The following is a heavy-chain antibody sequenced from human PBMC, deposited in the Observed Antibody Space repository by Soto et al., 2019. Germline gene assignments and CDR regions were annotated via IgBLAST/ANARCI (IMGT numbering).Heavy chain of an antibody. D-gene: IGHD6-6*01. CDR2: ITRDGYNK. J-gene: IGHJ4*02. CDR3: TKSSGGSSSVGMAY. Sequence: QVQLVESGGGVVQPGRSLRLSCAGSGFIFKNYALNWVRQAPGKGLEWVASITRDGYNKYYADSVKGRFTISRDNSRDTLSRQMTALTIEDSSVYYCTKSSGGSSSVGMAYWGQGTRVTVSS. V-gene: IGHV3-30*04. CDR1: GFIFKNYA.